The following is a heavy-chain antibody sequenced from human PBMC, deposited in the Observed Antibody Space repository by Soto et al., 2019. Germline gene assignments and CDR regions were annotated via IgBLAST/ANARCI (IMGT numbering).Heavy chain of an antibody. CDR1: GGTFSSYA. J-gene: IGHJ4*02. Sequence: ASVKVSCKASGGTFSSYAISWVRQAPGQGLEWMGGIIPIFGTANYAQKFQGRVTITADESTSTAYMELSSLRSEDTAVYYCAYYGSGSSLANYFDYWGQGTLVTVS. V-gene: IGHV1-69*13. CDR3: AYYGSGSSLANYFDY. CDR2: IIPIFGTA. D-gene: IGHD3-10*01.